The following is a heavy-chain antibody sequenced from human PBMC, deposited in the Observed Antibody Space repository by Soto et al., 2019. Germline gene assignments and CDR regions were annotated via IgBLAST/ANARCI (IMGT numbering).Heavy chain of an antibody. J-gene: IGHJ5*02. D-gene: IGHD3-16*01. Sequence: SETLSLTCSVSGDSISSSNYYWGWIRQPPGKGLEWIGSVFYTGSTYYTPSLKSRVSISVDTSKNQFSLKLSSVTAADTAVYYCARHVWPRDRLFDPWGQGTLVTVSS. CDR2: VFYTGST. CDR3: ARHVWPRDRLFDP. CDR1: GDSISSSNYY. V-gene: IGHV4-39*01.